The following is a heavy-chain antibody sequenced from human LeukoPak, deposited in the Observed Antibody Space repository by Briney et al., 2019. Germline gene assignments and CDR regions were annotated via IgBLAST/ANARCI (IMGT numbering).Heavy chain of an antibody. CDR1: GGSISRYS. CDR2: MFNSGST. D-gene: IGHD6-19*01. J-gene: IGHJ4*02. Sequence: SETLSLTCTVSGGSISRYSWSWIRQPPGKGLEWIGYMFNSGSTNYNPSLKSRVAISVDTSKNHLSLKLSSVTAADTAVYYCARHSGAGTGFVYWGQGTLVTVSS. V-gene: IGHV4-59*08. CDR3: ARHSGAGTGFVY.